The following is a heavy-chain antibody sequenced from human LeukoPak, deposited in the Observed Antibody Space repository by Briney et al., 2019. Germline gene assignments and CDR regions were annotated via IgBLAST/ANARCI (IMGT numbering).Heavy chain of an antibody. CDR1: GGSISSSNYY. CDR2: IYYSGST. Sequence: SETLSLTCTVSGGSISSSNYYWGWIRQPPGKGLEWIGSIYYSGSTYYNPSLRSRVTTSVDTSKNQFSLKLSSGTAADTAVYYCARGEGWFDPWGQGTLVTVSS. D-gene: IGHD1-26*01. V-gene: IGHV4-39*07. CDR3: ARGEGWFDP. J-gene: IGHJ5*02.